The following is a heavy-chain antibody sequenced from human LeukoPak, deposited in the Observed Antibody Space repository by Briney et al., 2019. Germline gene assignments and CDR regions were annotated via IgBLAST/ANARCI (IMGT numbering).Heavy chain of an antibody. J-gene: IGHJ4*02. V-gene: IGHV3-7*01. D-gene: IGHD1-26*01. Sequence: GGSLRLSCAASGFTFSDRWMSWVRQPPGKGLELVANIKQDGSEKYYVDSVQGRFTISRDNAKNSLYLQMNSLRVEDTAVYYCARRIVGPSSGGDYWGQGTPVTVSS. CDR1: GFTFSDRW. CDR3: ARRIVGPSSGGDY. CDR2: IKQDGSEK.